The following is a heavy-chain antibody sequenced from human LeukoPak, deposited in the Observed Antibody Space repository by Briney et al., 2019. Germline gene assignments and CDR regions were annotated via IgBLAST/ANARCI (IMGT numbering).Heavy chain of an antibody. CDR3: ARDLGVLRFLEWLGRGDDAFDI. CDR1: GYTFTSYY. D-gene: IGHD3-3*01. J-gene: IGHJ3*02. V-gene: IGHV1-2*02. CDR2: INANSGGT. Sequence: ASVKVSCKASGYTFTSYYMHWVRQAPGQGLEWMGWINANSGGTNYAQKFQGRVTMTRDTSISTAYMELSRLRSDDTAVYYCARDLGVLRFLEWLGRGDDAFDIWGQGTMVTVSS.